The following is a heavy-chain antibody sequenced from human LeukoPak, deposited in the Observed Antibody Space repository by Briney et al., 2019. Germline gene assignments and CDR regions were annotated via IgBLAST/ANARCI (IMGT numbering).Heavy chain of an antibody. V-gene: IGHV3-30*18. D-gene: IGHD7-27*01. Sequence: PGRSLRLSCAASGFTFSSYGMHWVRQAPGKGLEWVAVISYDGSNKYYADSVKGRFTISGDNSKNTLYLQMNSLRAEDTAVYYCAKDLSGERYHYYGMDVWGQGTTVTVSS. J-gene: IGHJ6*02. CDR1: GFTFSSYG. CDR2: ISYDGSNK. CDR3: AKDLSGERYHYYGMDV.